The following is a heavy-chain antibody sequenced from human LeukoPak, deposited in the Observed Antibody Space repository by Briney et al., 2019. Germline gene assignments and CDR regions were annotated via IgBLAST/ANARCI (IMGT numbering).Heavy chain of an antibody. Sequence: GESLKISCKGSGYSFTSYWIGWVRQMPGKGLEWMGIIYPGDSDTRYSPSFQGQVTISADESISTAYLQWSSLKASDTAMYYCARLFTSITIFGVAELKYNWFDPWGQGTLVTVSS. V-gene: IGHV5-51*01. CDR2: IYPGDSDT. CDR1: GYSFTSYW. D-gene: IGHD3-3*01. CDR3: ARLFTSITIFGVAELKYNWFDP. J-gene: IGHJ5*02.